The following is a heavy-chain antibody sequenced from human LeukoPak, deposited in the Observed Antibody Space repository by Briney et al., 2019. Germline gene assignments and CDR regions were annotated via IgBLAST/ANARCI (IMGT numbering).Heavy chain of an antibody. D-gene: IGHD6-13*01. CDR2: ISDSGGST. CDR3: AKGSSNWRDYYYFDY. CDR1: GFAFSSYA. Sequence: GGSLRLSCAASGFAFSSYAMHWVRQAPGKGLAWVSAISDSGGSTQYADSVKGRFIISRDNSKNTLYLQMNSLRVEDTAVYYCAKGSSNWRDYYYFDYWGQGTLVTVSS. J-gene: IGHJ4*02. V-gene: IGHV3-23*01.